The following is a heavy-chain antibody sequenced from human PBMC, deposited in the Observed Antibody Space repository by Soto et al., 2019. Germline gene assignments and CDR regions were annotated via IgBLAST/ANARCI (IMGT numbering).Heavy chain of an antibody. CDR3: AKDIGLRLGELSLDYYYYGMDV. J-gene: IGHJ6*02. Sequence: PGGSLRLSCAASGFTFSSYGMHWARQAPGKGLEWVAVISYDGSNKYYADSVKGRFTISRDNSKNTLYLQMNSLRAEDTAVYYCAKDIGLRLGELSLDYYYYGMDVWGQGTTVTVSS. CDR2: ISYDGSNK. CDR1: GFTFSSYG. V-gene: IGHV3-30*18. D-gene: IGHD3-16*02.